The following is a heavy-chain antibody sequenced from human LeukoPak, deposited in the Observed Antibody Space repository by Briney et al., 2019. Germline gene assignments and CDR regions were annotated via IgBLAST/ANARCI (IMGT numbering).Heavy chain of an antibody. CDR2: IYPADSDT. V-gene: IGHV5-51*01. CDR1: GYSSTNYW. D-gene: IGHD1-7*01. J-gene: IGHJ4*02. CDR3: ARRMGTTEDFDY. Sequence: GESLKISCQGSGYSSTNYWIGWVRQMPGKGLEWMGIIYPADSDTRYSPSFQGQATISADKSISTAYLQWSSLKASGTAMYYCARRMGTTEDFDYWGQGTLVTVSS.